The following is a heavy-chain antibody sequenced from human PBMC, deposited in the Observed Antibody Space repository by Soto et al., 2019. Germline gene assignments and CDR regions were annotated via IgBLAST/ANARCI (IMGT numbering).Heavy chain of an antibody. V-gene: IGHV4-30-2*01. CDR3: ARDALRNGDRGWFDP. D-gene: IGHD3-16*01. J-gene: IGHJ5*02. CDR1: GGSISSGGYS. CDR2: IYHSGST. Sequence: SETLSLTCAVSGGSISSGGYSWSWIRQPPGKGLEWIGYIYHSGSTYYNPSLKSRVTISVDRSKNQFSLKLSSVTAADTAVYYCARDALRNGDRGWFDPWGQGTLVTVSS.